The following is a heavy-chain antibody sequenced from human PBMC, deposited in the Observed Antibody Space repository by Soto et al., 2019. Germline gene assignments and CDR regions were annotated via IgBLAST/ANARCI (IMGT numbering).Heavy chain of an antibody. D-gene: IGHD6-13*01. CDR2: INSDGSST. J-gene: IGHJ6*02. CDR3: ARPLSSWYDYGMDV. CDR1: GFTFSSYW. V-gene: IGHV3-74*01. Sequence: EVQLVESGGGLVQPGGSLRLSCAASGFTFSSYWMHWVRQAPGKGLVWVSRINSDGSSTSYADSVKGRFTISGDNAKNTLYLQMNSLRAEDTAVYYCARPLSSWYDYGMDVWGQGTTVTVSS.